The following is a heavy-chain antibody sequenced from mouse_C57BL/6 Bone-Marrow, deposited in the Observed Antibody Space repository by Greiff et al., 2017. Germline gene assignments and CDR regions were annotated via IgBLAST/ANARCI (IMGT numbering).Heavy chain of an antibody. Sequence: EVHLVESGGGLVKPGGSLKLSCAASGFTFSDYGMHWVRQAPEKGLEWVAYISSGSSTIYYADTVKGRFTISRDNAKNTLFLQMTSLRSEDTAMYYCARAYYGYYYAMDYWGQGTSVTVSS. J-gene: IGHJ4*01. CDR2: ISSGSSTI. V-gene: IGHV5-17*01. D-gene: IGHD2-10*01. CDR1: GFTFSDYG. CDR3: ARAYYGYYYAMDY.